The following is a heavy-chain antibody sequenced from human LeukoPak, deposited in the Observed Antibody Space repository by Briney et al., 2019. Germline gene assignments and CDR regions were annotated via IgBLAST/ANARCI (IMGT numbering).Heavy chain of an antibody. Sequence: GGSLRLSCAASGFTFSSYSMNWVRQAPGKGLEWVSSISSSSSYIYYADSVKGRFTISRDNAKNSLYLQMNSLRAEDTAVYYCARDESTMVRGVNAFDIWGQGTMVTVSS. J-gene: IGHJ3*02. CDR1: GFTFSSYS. CDR2: ISSSSSYI. V-gene: IGHV3-21*01. CDR3: ARDESTMVRGVNAFDI. D-gene: IGHD3-10*01.